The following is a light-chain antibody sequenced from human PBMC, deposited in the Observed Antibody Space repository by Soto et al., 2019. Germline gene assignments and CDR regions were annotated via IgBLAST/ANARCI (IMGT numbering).Light chain of an antibody. V-gene: IGLV1-51*01. CDR3: QSFDSSLSGWV. CDR1: SSNIGNNY. Sequence: QSVLTQPPSVSAAPGQKVTISCSGSSSNIGNNYVSWYQQLPGTAPKLLIYDNNKRPSGIPDRFSGSKSGTSATLGITGLQTGDEADYYCQSFDSSLSGWVFGGGTKVTVL. J-gene: IGLJ3*02. CDR2: DNN.